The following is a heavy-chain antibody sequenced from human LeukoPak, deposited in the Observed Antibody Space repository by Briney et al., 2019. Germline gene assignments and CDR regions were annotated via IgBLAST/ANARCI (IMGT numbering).Heavy chain of an antibody. CDR2: ISYDGSNK. CDR3: AKDVSSDWPSAGFDY. D-gene: IGHD6-19*01. J-gene: IGHJ4*02. CDR1: GFTFSSYG. Sequence: GRSLRLSCAASGFTFSSYGMHWVRQAPGKGLEWVAVISYDGSNKYYADSVKGRFTISRDNSKNTLYLQMNSLRAEDTAVYYCAKDVSSDWPSAGFDYWGQGTLVTVSS. V-gene: IGHV3-30*18.